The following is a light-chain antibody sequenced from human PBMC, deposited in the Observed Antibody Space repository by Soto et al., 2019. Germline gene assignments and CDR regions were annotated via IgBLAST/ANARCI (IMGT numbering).Light chain of an antibody. CDR3: SSYTSGSSHYV. V-gene: IGLV2-14*01. Sequence: SVLTQPPSASGSPGQSVTISCTGTSSDVGGYNSVSWYQHHPGKAPKLIIYGVTNRPSGVSNRFSGSKSGNTASLTISGLQAEDEADYHCSSYTSGSSHYVFGTGTKVTVL. J-gene: IGLJ1*01. CDR1: SSDVGGYNS. CDR2: GVT.